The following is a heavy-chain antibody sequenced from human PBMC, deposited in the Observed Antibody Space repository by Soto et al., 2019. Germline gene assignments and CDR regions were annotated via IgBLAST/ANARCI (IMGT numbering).Heavy chain of an antibody. Sequence: QVQLVQSGAEVKKPGSSVKVSCNTSGGTFSSYTISWVRQAPGQGLEWMGRIIPILGIANYAQKLQGRVTITADKYTSTAYMELSSLKSEDTAVYYCARDLGDDYNSYWYFDLWGRGTLVTVSS. CDR1: GGTFSSYT. CDR3: ARDLGDDYNSYWYFDL. CDR2: IIPILGIA. D-gene: IGHD4-4*01. V-gene: IGHV1-69*08. J-gene: IGHJ2*01.